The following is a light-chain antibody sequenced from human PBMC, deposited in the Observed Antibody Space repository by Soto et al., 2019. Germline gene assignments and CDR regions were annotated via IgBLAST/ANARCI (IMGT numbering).Light chain of an antibody. CDR3: QQYNSYPLT. J-gene: IGKJ4*01. Sequence: DIRMTQSPSTLSAFVGDRVTITCRASQSISSWLAWYQQKPGKAPKLLIYKASSLESGVPSRFSGSGSGTEFTLTISSLQPDDFATYYCQQYNSYPLTFGGGTKVDIK. CDR1: QSISSW. CDR2: KAS. V-gene: IGKV1-5*03.